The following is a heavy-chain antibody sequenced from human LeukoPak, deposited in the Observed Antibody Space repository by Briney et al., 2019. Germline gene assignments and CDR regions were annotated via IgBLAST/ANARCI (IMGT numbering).Heavy chain of an antibody. CDR2: ISSSSSTI. J-gene: IGHJ4*02. V-gene: IGHV3-48*01. CDR1: GFTFSSYS. Sequence: GGSLRLSCAASGFTFSSYSMNWVRQAPGKGLEWVSYISSSSSTIYYADSVKGRFTISRDNSKNTLYLQMNSLRAEDTAVYYCAKKAAAGTSSFFDYWGQGTLVTVSS. D-gene: IGHD6-13*01. CDR3: AKKAAAGTSSFFDY.